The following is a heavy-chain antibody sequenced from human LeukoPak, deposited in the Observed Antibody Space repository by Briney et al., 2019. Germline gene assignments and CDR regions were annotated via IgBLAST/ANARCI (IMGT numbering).Heavy chain of an antibody. J-gene: IGHJ5*02. CDR2: ISSSGSTI. CDR3: ASGCYDSSGYYAPDLNWFDP. Sequence: PGGSLRLSCAASGFTFSSYEMNWVRQAPGKGLEWVSYISSSGSTIYYADSVKGRFTISRDNAKNSLYLQMNSLRAEDTAVYYCASGCYDSSGYYAPDLNWFDPWGQGTLVTVSS. D-gene: IGHD3-22*01. CDR1: GFTFSSYE. V-gene: IGHV3-48*03.